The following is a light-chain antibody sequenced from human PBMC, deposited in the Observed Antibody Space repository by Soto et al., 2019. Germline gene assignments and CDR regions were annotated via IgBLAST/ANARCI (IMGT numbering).Light chain of an antibody. CDR2: ETS. Sequence: QMTQSPSSLSASVGDRVTITCRASHDISTHLNWYQQMPGKAPKVLIYETSNVQTGVASRFSGRGSGTEFVFTISSLQPEDIGTYYCQQYDNVGITFGQGTRL. CDR3: QQYDNVGIT. CDR1: HDISTH. J-gene: IGKJ5*01. V-gene: IGKV1-33*01.